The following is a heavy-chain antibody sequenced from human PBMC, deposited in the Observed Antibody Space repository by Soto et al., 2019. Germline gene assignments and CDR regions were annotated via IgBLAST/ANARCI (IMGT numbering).Heavy chain of an antibody. Sequence: PGGSLRLSCAASGFSFSSYSMHWVRQAPGKGLEWVAVISYDGSSKYYADSVKGRFTITRDSSKNTVSLQMNSLRLEDTAVYYCARAPPRGIAAPGTWGSGMDVWGQGTTVTVSS. CDR3: ARAPPRGIAAPGTWGSGMDV. D-gene: IGHD6-13*01. CDR1: GFSFSSYS. CDR2: ISYDGSSK. V-gene: IGHV3-30*04. J-gene: IGHJ6*02.